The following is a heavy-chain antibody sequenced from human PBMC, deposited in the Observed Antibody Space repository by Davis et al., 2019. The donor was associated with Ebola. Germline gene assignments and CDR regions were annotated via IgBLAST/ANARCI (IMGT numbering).Heavy chain of an antibody. J-gene: IGHJ3*01. CDR2: ISYDGSEK. D-gene: IGHD2-21*02. CDR1: GFTFSSYG. V-gene: IGHV3-30*18. CDR3: AKDTANIWFDV. Sequence: GGSLRPSCAASGFTFSSYGVNWVRQAPGKGLEWVAIISYDGSEKYYADSVKGRFTISRDNSRNTLYLQMNGLRVEDTAMYYCAKDTANIWFDVWGQGTMVTVSS.